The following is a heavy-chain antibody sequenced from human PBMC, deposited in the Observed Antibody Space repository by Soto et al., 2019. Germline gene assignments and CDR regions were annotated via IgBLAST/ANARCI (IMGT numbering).Heavy chain of an antibody. CDR3: VRADYSRRRNYLTF. Sequence: GGSLRLSCAASGFTLSDHYMDWVRQAPGKGLEWVGRSRNKAKTYTTEYAASVRGRFTILRDESKNSLDLQMNSLKAEDTAVYYCVRADYSRRRNYLTFWGQRTLVTVSS. CDR1: GFTLSDHY. J-gene: IGHJ4*02. D-gene: IGHD4-4*01. CDR2: SRNKAKTYTT. V-gene: IGHV3-72*01.